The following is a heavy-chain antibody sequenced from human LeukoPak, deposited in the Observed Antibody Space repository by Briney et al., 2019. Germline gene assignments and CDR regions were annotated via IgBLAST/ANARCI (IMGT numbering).Heavy chain of an antibody. CDR2: IKHSGST. D-gene: IGHD3-10*01. CDR1: GGSFSGYY. V-gene: IGHV4-34*01. J-gene: IGHJ5*02. CDR3: ARGITGWFGELLNWFDP. Sequence: SETLSLTCAAYGGSFSGYYWSWIRQPPGKGLDWTEEIKHSGSTNYNPSLKSRGTISVDTSKNQFSLKLSSVTAADTAVYYCARGITGWFGELLNWFDPWCQGTLVTVSS.